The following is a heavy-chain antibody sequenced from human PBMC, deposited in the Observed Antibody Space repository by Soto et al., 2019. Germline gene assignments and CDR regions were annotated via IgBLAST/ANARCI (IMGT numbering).Heavy chain of an antibody. Sequence: PSETLSLTCTVSGGSVSSGSYYWSWIRQPPGKGLEWIGYIYYSGSTNYNPSLKSRVTISVDTSKNQFSLKLSSVTAADTAVYYCARPNSSSWSNWFDPWGQGTLVTVSS. D-gene: IGHD6-13*01. J-gene: IGHJ5*02. CDR2: IYYSGST. CDR3: ARPNSSSWSNWFDP. CDR1: GGSVSSGSYY. V-gene: IGHV4-61*01.